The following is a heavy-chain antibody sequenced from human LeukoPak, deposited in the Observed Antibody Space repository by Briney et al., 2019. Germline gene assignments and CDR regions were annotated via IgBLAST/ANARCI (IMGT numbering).Heavy chain of an antibody. D-gene: IGHD3-10*01. Sequence: SETLSLTCTVSGGSISSYYWSWIRQPPGKGLERIGYIYYSGSTNYNPSLKSRVTISVDTSKNQFSLKLSSVTAADTAVYYCARSARFGSGSYYNLAYWGQGTLVTVSS. CDR3: ARSARFGSGSYYNLAY. CDR2: IYYSGST. V-gene: IGHV4-59*01. CDR1: GGSISSYY. J-gene: IGHJ4*02.